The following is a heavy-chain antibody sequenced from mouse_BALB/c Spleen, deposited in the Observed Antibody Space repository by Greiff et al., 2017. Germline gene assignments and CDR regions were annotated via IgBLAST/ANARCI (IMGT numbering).Heavy chain of an antibody. CDR3: TRRTAAYWYFDV. J-gene: IGHJ1*01. CDR1: GFTFSSYT. CDR2: ISSGGSYT. Sequence: EVKLMESGGGLVKPGGSLKLSCAASGFTFSSYTMSWVRQTPEKRLEWVATISSGGSYTYYPDSVKGRFTISRDNAKNTLYLQMSSLKSEDTAMYYCTRRTAAYWYFDVWGAGTTVTVSS. V-gene: IGHV5-6-4*01. D-gene: IGHD1-2*01.